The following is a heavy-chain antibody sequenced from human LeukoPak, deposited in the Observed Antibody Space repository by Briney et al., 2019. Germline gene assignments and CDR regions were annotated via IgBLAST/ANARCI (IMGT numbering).Heavy chain of an antibody. D-gene: IGHD6-13*01. CDR2: ISSSSSTI. J-gene: IGHJ4*02. V-gene: IGHV3-48*01. CDR1: GFTFSSYS. Sequence: GGSLRLSCAASGFTFSSYSMNGVRQAPGKGLEWVSYISSSSSTIYYADPVKGRFTISRDNAKNSLYLQMNSLRAEDTAVYYRARAGWSSRGYWGQGTLVTVSS. CDR3: ARAGWSSRGY.